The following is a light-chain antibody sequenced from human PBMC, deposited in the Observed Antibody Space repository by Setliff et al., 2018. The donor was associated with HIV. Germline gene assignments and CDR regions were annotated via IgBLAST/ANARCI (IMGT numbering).Light chain of an antibody. CDR1: QNIRTY. CDR3: QQSYTTPLT. Sequence: VQMTQSPSSLSASVGDRVTITCRASQNIRTYLNWYQQKPGKAPKLLIYAASSLQSGVPSRFSGSGSGTDFTLTISSLQPEDFVVYYCQQSYTTPLTFGGGTKV. V-gene: IGKV1-39*01. J-gene: IGKJ4*01. CDR2: AAS.